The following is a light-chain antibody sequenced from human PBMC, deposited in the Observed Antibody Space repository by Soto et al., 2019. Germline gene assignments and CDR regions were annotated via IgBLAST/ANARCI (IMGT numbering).Light chain of an antibody. J-gene: IGLJ1*01. CDR1: SSDVGSYNL. V-gene: IGLV2-23*01. CDR3: CSYAGSSTLYV. Sequence: QSVRTQPASVSGSPGQSIAISCTGTSSDVGSYNLVSWYQQHPGKAPKLMIYEGSKRPSGVPNRFSGSRSGNTASLTISGLQAEDEADYYCCSYAGSSTLYVFGTGTKVTVL. CDR2: EGS.